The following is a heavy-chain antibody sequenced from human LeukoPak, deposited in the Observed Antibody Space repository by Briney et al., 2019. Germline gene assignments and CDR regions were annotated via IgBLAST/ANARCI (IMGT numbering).Heavy chain of an antibody. CDR2: ISSSSSYI. CDR3: ASTVVGVAAAGGDDY. CDR1: GFTFSSYS. D-gene: IGHD2-15*01. J-gene: IGHJ4*02. Sequence: GGSLRLSCAASGFTFSSYSMNWIRQAPGKGLEWVSSISSSSSYIYYADSVKGRFTISRDNAKNSLYLQMNSLRAEDTAVYYCASTVVGVAAAGGDDYWGQGTLVTVSS. V-gene: IGHV3-21*01.